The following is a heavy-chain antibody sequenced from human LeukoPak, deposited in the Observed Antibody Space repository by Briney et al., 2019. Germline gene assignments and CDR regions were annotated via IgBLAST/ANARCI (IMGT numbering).Heavy chain of an antibody. CDR2: IYYSGST. CDR1: GGSISSYY. Sequence: SETLSLTCTVSGGSISSYYWSWIRQPPGKGLEWIGYIYYSGSTNYNPSLKSRVTISVDTSKNQFSLKLSSVTAADTAVYYCARDNGSSEYYFDYWGQGTLVTVSS. J-gene: IGHJ4*02. D-gene: IGHD6-6*01. CDR3: ARDNGSSEYYFDY. V-gene: IGHV4-59*01.